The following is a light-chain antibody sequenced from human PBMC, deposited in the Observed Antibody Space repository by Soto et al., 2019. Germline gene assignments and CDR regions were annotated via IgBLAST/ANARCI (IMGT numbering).Light chain of an antibody. CDR3: GAWDDSLHGVV. CDR1: SSNIGSRT. Sequence: QSVLTQPPSASGTPGQRVTISCSGSSSNIGSRTVNWYQQLPGTAPKLLIYSDNQRPSGVPDRFFGSKSGTLASLAIYRLHSDDEADYYCGAWDDSLHGVVFGGGTQLTVL. CDR2: SDN. J-gene: IGLJ2*01. V-gene: IGLV1-44*01.